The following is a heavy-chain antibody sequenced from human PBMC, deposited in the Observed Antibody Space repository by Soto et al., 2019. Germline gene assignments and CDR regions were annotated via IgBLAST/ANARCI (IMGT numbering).Heavy chain of an antibody. J-gene: IGHJ4*02. CDR3: ATGYSSGWYYFDY. Sequence: SVKVSCKVSGYTLSEFSIHWVRQAPGKGLEWMGGFDPEDGETIYAQKFQGRVTMTEDTSTDTAYMELSSLRSEDTAVYYCATGYSSGWYYFDYWGQGTLVTVSS. V-gene: IGHV1-24*01. CDR1: GYTLSEFS. CDR2: FDPEDGET. D-gene: IGHD6-19*01.